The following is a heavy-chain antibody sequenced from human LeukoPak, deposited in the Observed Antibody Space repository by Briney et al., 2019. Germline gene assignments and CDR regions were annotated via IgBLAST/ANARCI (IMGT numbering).Heavy chain of an antibody. CDR2: IWYDGSNK. Sequence: GGSLRLSCAASGLTFSSYGMHWVRQAPGKGLEWVAVIWYDGSNKYYADSVKGRFTISRDNSKNTLYLQMNSLSAEDTAVYYYAKEYRRQWFGLSGFDIWGQGTMVTVSS. D-gene: IGHD3-10*01. V-gene: IGHV3-30*02. J-gene: IGHJ3*02. CDR3: AKEYRRQWFGLSGFDI. CDR1: GLTFSSYG.